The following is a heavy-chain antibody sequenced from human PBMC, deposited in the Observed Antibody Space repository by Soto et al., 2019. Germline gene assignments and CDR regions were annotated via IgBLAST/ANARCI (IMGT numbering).Heavy chain of an antibody. Sequence: PSETLSLTCAVSGYSISSSNWWGWIRQPPGKGLEWIGYIYYSGTTYYNPSLKSRVTMSVDTSKNQFSLKLTSVTAVDTAVYYCARRGIQGTIDYWGQGTLATVSS. J-gene: IGHJ4*02. D-gene: IGHD2-8*01. CDR1: GYSISSSNW. CDR2: IYYSGTT. CDR3: ARRGIQGTIDY. V-gene: IGHV4-28*01.